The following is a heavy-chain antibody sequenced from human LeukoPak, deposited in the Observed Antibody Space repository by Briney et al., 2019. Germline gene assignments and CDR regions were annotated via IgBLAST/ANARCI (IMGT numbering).Heavy chain of an antibody. J-gene: IGHJ4*02. CDR1: GGTFSSYR. D-gene: IGHD4-17*01. CDR3: ATALPQESPYGDVLNY. CDR2: IVTILGIP. V-gene: IGHV1-69*04. Sequence: SVKVSCKASGGTFSSYRISWVRQAPGQGLEWMGRIVTILGIPNYTQKFQGRVTIIADKSTSTIHMELSRLTSEDTAVYYCATALPQESPYGDVLNYWGRGTLVTVSS.